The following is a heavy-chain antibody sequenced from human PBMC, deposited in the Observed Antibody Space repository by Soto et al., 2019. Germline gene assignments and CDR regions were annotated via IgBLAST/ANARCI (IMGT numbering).Heavy chain of an antibody. Sequence: GGSLSLSCAASGFNFSSYSMNWVRQAPGKGLEWVSSISSSSSYIYYADSVKGRFTISRDNAKNSLYLQMNSLRAEDTAVYYCARDHLNWFDPWGQGTLVTVSS. V-gene: IGHV3-21*01. CDR2: ISSSSSYI. CDR1: GFNFSSYS. CDR3: ARDHLNWFDP. J-gene: IGHJ5*02.